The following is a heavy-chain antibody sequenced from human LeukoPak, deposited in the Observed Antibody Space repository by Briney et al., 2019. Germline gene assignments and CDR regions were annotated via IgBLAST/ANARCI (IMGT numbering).Heavy chain of an antibody. CDR2: TYYRSTWYN. V-gene: IGHV6-1*01. Sequence: SQTLSLTCAISGDSVPINSAAWNWIRQSPSRGLEWLGRTYYRSTWYNDYAVSVRGRITVNPDTSKNQFSLHLNSVTPEDTAVYYCARRLTQYDCFDPWGQGILVTVSS. CDR3: ARRLTQYDCFDP. CDR1: GDSVPINSAA. D-gene: IGHD2-2*01. J-gene: IGHJ5*02.